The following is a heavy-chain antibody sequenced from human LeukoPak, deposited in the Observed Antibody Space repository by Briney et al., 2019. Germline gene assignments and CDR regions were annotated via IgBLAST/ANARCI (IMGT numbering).Heavy chain of an antibody. CDR3: ARPLGYCSSTSCYNTRDNWFDP. CDR2: IVPIFGTA. Sequence: SVKVSCKASGGTLSSYAISWVRQAPGQGLEWMGGIVPIFGTANYAQKFQGRVTITADESTSTAYMELSSLRSEDTAVYYCARPLGYCSSTSCYNTRDNWFDPWGQGTLVTVSS. D-gene: IGHD2-2*02. J-gene: IGHJ5*02. CDR1: GGTLSSYA. V-gene: IGHV1-69*13.